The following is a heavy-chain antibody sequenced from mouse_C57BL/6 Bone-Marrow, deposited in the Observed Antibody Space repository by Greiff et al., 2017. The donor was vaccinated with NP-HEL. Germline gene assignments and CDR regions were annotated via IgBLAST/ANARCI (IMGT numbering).Heavy chain of an antibody. D-gene: IGHD1-1*01. Sequence: QVQLQQPGAELVKPGASVKLSCKASGYTFTSYWMQWVKQRPGQGLEWIGEIDPSDSYTNYNQKFKGKATLTVDTSSSTAYMQLSSLTSEDSAVYYCARIAQYGSSPYWYFDVWGTGTTVTVSS. CDR1: GYTFTSYW. CDR2: IDPSDSYT. CDR3: ARIAQYGSSPYWYFDV. J-gene: IGHJ1*03. V-gene: IGHV1-50*01.